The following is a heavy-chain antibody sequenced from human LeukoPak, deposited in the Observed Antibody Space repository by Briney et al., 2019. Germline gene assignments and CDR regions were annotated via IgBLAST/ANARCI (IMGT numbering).Heavy chain of an antibody. CDR2: ISSSSSYI. CDR1: GFTFSSYS. Sequence: GGSLRLSCAASGFTFSSYSMNWVRQAPGKGLEWVSSISSSSSYIYYADSVKGRFTISRDNAKNSLYLQMNSLRAEDTAVYYCARDRGGNLNWLDPWGQGTLVTVSS. J-gene: IGHJ5*02. CDR3: ARDRGGNLNWLDP. D-gene: IGHD4-23*01. V-gene: IGHV3-21*01.